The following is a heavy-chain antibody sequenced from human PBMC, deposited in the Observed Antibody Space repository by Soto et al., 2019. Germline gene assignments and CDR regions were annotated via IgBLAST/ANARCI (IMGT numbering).Heavy chain of an antibody. CDR1: GYTFTSYG. CDR3: ARDEDIVATSTNPGDWFDP. D-gene: IGHD5-12*01. CDR2: ISAYNGNT. J-gene: IGHJ5*02. V-gene: IGHV1-18*04. Sequence: ASVKVSCKASGYTFTSYGISWVRQAPGQGLEWMGWISAYNGNTNYAQNLQGRVTMTTDTSTSTAYMELRSLRSDDTAVYYCARDEDIVATSTNPGDWFDPWGQGTLVTVSS.